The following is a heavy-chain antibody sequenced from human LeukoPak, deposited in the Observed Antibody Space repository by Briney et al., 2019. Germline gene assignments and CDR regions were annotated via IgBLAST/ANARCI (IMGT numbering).Heavy chain of an antibody. D-gene: IGHD7-27*01. J-gene: IGHJ4*02. CDR2: TYYRSKWYN. CDR3: ARAIRTGLGIGSFDG. Sequence: SQTLSLTCAISGDSISSNSAAWNWIRQSPSRGLEWLGRTYYRSKWYNDYAVSVKSRITINPDTSKNQFSLKLNSLTAADTAVYYCARAIRTGLGIGSFDGWGQGTLVTVSS. CDR1: GDSISSNSAA. V-gene: IGHV6-1*01.